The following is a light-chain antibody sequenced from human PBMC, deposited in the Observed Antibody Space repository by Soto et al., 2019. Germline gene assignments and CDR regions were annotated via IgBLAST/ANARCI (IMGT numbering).Light chain of an antibody. CDR2: GSS. CDR1: QTIGDY. J-gene: IGKJ4*01. V-gene: IGKV1-39*01. CDR3: QQTYDSLVS. Sequence: DIQMTQSPPSLSASLGDRVTITCRASQTIGDYLHWYQQKPGKAPTLLIYGSSRLQTGVPPRFSGSGSGTEFTLTISSLQPEDFGTYYCQQTYDSLVSFGGGTKVDLK.